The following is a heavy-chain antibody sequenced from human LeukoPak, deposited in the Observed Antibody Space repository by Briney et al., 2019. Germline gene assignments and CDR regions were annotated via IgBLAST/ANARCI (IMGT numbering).Heavy chain of an antibody. CDR1: GVIFKNYW. V-gene: IGHV3-7*01. CDR2: IKQDGSEE. Sequence: GGSLRLSCAASGVIFKNYWMSWVRQAPGKGLEWVANIKQDGSEEYYVDSVRGRFTISRDNAKNSLYLRMNGLRVDDTAMYYCARDNGHNLPFDAFDGWGQGTMVTASS. D-gene: IGHD5-24*01. CDR3: ARDNGHNLPFDAFDG. J-gene: IGHJ3*01.